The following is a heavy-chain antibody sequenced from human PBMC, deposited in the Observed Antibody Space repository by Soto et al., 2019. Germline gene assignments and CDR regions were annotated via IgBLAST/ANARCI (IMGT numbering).Heavy chain of an antibody. V-gene: IGHV4-59*01. Sequence: QVQLQESGPGLVKPSETLSLTCTVSGGSISSYYWSWIRQPPGKGLEWIGYIYYSGSTNYNPSLKSRVTISVDTSKNQFSLKLSSVTAADTGVYYCARVTVAGRMDVWGQGTTVTVSS. CDR3: ARVTVAGRMDV. J-gene: IGHJ6*02. CDR1: GGSISSYY. CDR2: IYYSGST. D-gene: IGHD6-19*01.